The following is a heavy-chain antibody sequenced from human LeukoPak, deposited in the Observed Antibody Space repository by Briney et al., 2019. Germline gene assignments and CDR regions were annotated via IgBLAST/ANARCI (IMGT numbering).Heavy chain of an antibody. J-gene: IGHJ4*02. CDR2: ISYDGRNE. D-gene: IGHD3-16*02. Sequence: PGRSLRLSCVASGFTFSDYGMLWVRQPPGKGLEWVAVISYDGRNEHYADSVKGRFTISRDNAQNSVSLQMNALRAEDTAVYYCGRIFNIWGTFRNTWGQGTQVTVSS. V-gene: IGHV3-30*03. CDR3: GRIFNIWGTFRNT. CDR1: GFTFSDYG.